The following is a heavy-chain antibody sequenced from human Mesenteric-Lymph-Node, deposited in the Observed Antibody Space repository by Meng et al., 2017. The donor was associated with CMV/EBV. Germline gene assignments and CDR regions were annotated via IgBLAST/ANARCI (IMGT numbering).Heavy chain of an antibody. Sequence: GESLKISCAASGFSFSSYGVHWVRQAPGEGLEWVAVISYDGSEKHYADSVKGRFTISRDKAKNSLYLQMNSLRAEDTAVYYCARYYDVSTGYLHYFDYWGQGTLVTVSS. CDR1: GFSFSSYG. D-gene: IGHD3-9*01. V-gene: IGHV3-30*04. CDR2: ISYDGSEK. J-gene: IGHJ4*02. CDR3: ARYYDVSTGYLHYFDY.